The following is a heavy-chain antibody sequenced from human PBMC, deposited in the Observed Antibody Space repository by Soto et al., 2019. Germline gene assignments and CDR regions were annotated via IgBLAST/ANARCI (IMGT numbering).Heavy chain of an antibody. V-gene: IGHV1-58*01. CDR3: AAGLYYDILTGRRANYYYGMAV. D-gene: IGHD3-9*01. CDR1: GFTFTSSA. CDR2: IVVGSGNT. J-gene: IGHJ6*02. Sequence: SVKVSCKASGFTFTSSAVQWVRQARGQRLEWIGWIVVGSGNTNYAQKFQERVTITRDMSTSTAYMELSSLRSEDTAVYYCAAGLYYDILTGRRANYYYGMAVWGQGTKVTVS.